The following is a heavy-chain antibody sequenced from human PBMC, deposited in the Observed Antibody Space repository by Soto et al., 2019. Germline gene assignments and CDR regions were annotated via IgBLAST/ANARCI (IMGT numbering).Heavy chain of an antibody. CDR2: IRKDGSQR. CDR3: AGDVSPGSSGLYFEAFDI. V-gene: IGHV3-7*05. D-gene: IGHD6-25*01. Sequence: EVQLVESGGGLVQPGGSLTLSCAASAFAFSSYWMTWVRQAPGKGLEWVANIRKDGSQRSYLDSVRGRFTISRDNSKNSLYLQMNSLIAEDTALYFCAGDVSPGSSGLYFEAFDIWGQGTMVTVSS. J-gene: IGHJ3*02. CDR1: AFAFSSYW.